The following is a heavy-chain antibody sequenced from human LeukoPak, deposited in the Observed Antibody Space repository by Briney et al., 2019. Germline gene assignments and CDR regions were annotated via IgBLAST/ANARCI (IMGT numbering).Heavy chain of an antibody. V-gene: IGHV3-30*04. CDR2: ISYDGSNK. CDR1: GFIFSSYA. CDR3: AKDAGDIVVVVAATSYHFDY. J-gene: IGHJ4*02. D-gene: IGHD2-15*01. Sequence: GGSLRLSCAASGFIFSSYAMHWVRQAPGKGLEWVAVISYDGSNKYYADSVKGRFTISRDNSKNTLYLQMNSLRAEDTAVYYCAKDAGDIVVVVAATSYHFDYWGQGTLVTVSS.